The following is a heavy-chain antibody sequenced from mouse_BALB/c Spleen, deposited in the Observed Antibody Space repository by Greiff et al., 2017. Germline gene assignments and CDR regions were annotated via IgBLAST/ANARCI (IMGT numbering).Heavy chain of an antibody. CDR2: INPSNGGT. CDR3: TREVSTMITRGSYWYFDD. V-gene: IGHV1S81*02. J-gene: IGHJ1*01. CDR1: GYTFTSYY. Sequence: QVQLQQPGAELVKPGASVKLSCKASGYTFTSYYMYWVKQRPGQGLEWIGGINPSNGGTNFNEKFKSKATLAVDKSSSTAYMQLSSLTSEDSAVYYCTREVSTMITRGSYWYFDDWGAGTTVTVSS. D-gene: IGHD2-4*01.